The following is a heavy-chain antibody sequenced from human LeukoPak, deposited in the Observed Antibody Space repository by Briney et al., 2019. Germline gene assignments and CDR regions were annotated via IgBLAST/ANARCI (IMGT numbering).Heavy chain of an antibody. CDR1: GFSFSHYW. D-gene: IGHD3-3*01. V-gene: IGHV3-7*01. J-gene: IGHJ5*02. CDR2: IKQDGNEK. CDR3: ARVYNDFWNGGKIDP. Sequence: SGGSLRLSCVGSGFSFSHYWMSWVRQAPGKGLEWVANIKQDGNEKYYVDSVKGRFTISRDNAKNSLYLQMNSLRAEDTAVYYCARVYNDFWNGGKIDPWGQGTQVTVSA.